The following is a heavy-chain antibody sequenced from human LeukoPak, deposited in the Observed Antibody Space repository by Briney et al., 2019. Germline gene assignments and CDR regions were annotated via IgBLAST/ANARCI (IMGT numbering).Heavy chain of an antibody. CDR2: ISHNGGTM. CDR3: ARDWCSGGNCYGYFDS. D-gene: IGHD2-15*01. V-gene: IGHV3-11*01. Sequence: GGSLRLSCAASGFTFSGYYMSWIRQAPGKGLEWVSYISHNGGTMNYADSVMGRFTISRDDAKNSMYLQMNSLRAEDTAVYYCARDWCSGGNCYGYFDSWGQGTLVTVSS. J-gene: IGHJ4*02. CDR1: GFTFSGYY.